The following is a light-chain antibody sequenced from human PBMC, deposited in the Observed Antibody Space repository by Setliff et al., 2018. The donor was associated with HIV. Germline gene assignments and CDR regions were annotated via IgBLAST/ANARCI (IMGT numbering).Light chain of an antibody. V-gene: IGLV2-8*01. Sequence: QCALTQPPSASGSPGQSVTISCTGTSSDVGGYNYVSWYQQHPGKAPKVMIYEVSKRPSGVPDRFSGSKSGNTASLTVSGLQAEDEADYYCSSYAGSNNYVFGTGTKVTVL. CDR1: SSDVGGYNY. CDR2: EVS. CDR3: SSYAGSNNYV. J-gene: IGLJ1*01.